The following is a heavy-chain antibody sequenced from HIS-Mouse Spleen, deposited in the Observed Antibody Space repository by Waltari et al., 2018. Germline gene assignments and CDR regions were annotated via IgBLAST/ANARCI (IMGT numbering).Heavy chain of an antibody. D-gene: IGHD3-16*02. CDR3: ARGGMITFGGVIVSGYFDY. CDR2: MNPNRGKT. J-gene: IGHJ4*02. V-gene: IGHV1-8*01. CDR1: GYTFTSYD. Sequence: QVQLVQSGAEVKKPGASVKVSCKASGYTFTSYDINWVRQATGQGLEWMGWMNPNRGKTGDELKCHGRGTRTRNTSISTADMELSSLRSEDTAVYYCARGGMITFGGVIVSGYFDYWGQGTLVTVSS.